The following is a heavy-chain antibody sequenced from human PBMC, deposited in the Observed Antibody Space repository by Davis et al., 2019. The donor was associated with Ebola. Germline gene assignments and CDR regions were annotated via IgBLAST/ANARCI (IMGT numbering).Heavy chain of an antibody. CDR3: ARGPEVSGDLDY. Sequence: AASVKVSCKASGGTFSSYAISWVRQAPGQGLEWMGIINPSGGSTSYAQKFQGRVTMTRDTSTSTVYMELSSLRSEDTAVYYCARGPEVSGDLDYWGREPWSPSPQ. J-gene: IGHJ4*02. CDR1: GGTFSSYA. D-gene: IGHD2-21*02. CDR2: INPSGGST. V-gene: IGHV1-46*01.